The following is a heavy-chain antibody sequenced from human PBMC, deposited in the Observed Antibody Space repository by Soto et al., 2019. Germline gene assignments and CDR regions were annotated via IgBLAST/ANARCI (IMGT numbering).Heavy chain of an antibody. Sequence: QITLKESGPTLVRPTQTLTLTCTFSGFSLSTSGVGVGWIRQPPGKALEWLALIYWDDDKRYSPSLKSRLTITKDTSKSPVVLTMTNMDPLDTATDDCAHSRCGGDCLQSLSPHYYYGMDVRGQGTTVTVSS. D-gene: IGHD2-21*02. V-gene: IGHV2-5*02. J-gene: IGHJ6*02. CDR2: IYWDDDK. CDR1: GFSLSTSGVG. CDR3: AHSRCGGDCLQSLSPHYYYGMDV.